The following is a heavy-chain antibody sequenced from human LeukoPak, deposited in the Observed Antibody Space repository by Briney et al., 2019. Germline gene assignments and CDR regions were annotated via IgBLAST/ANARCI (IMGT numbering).Heavy chain of an antibody. Sequence: GASVKVSCKASGYTFTAYYMHWVRQAPGQGLEWMGWINPNSGGTDYAQKFQGRVTMTRDTSISTAYMELTTLRSDDTAVYYCARGQLWFDYWGQGTLVTVSS. CDR2: INPNSGGT. CDR1: GYTFTAYY. D-gene: IGHD5-18*01. J-gene: IGHJ5*01. V-gene: IGHV1-2*02. CDR3: ARGQLWFDY.